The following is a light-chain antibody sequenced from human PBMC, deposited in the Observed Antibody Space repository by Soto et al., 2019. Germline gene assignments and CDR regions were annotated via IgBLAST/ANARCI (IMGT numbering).Light chain of an antibody. J-gene: IGKJ5*01. CDR3: QQYNNWPPIT. Sequence: ELVMTQSPATLSVSPGERATLSCRASESVSRNLAWYQQKPGQAPRLLIYGASTRATGIPARFSGSGSGTEFTLTISSLQSEDFAVYSCQQYNNWPPITFGQGTRLEIK. CDR1: ESVSRN. CDR2: GAS. V-gene: IGKV3-15*01.